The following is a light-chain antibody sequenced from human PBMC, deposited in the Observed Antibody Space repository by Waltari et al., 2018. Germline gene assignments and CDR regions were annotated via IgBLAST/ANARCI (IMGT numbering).Light chain of an antibody. CDR2: KDI. J-gene: IGLJ2*01. Sequence: SYELTQPPSVSVSPGQTARITCSGDALPKKDVYWYKQKPGQAPVVGRYKDIERPSEIPERFSGSTSGTIVTLTISGVQADDEADYYCQASDDTGTYGVVGGGTTLTVL. CDR1: ALPKKD. V-gene: IGLV3-25*03. CDR3: QASDDTGTYGV.